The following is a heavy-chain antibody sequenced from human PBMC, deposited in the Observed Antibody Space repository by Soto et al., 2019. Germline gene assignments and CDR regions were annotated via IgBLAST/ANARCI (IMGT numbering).Heavy chain of an antibody. D-gene: IGHD3-3*01. Sequence: QVQLVESGGCLVKPGGSLRLSCAVSGFTFSDYYMSWIRQAPGKGLEWVSYISSRGSSIYYADSVKGRFTISRDNAKNSLYLQMNGLRAEDTAVYYCARGYYDFWSGYYISPYGMDVWGQGTTATVSS. CDR3: ARGYYDFWSGYYISPYGMDV. J-gene: IGHJ6*02. CDR2: ISSRGSSI. V-gene: IGHV3-11*01. CDR1: GFTFSDYY.